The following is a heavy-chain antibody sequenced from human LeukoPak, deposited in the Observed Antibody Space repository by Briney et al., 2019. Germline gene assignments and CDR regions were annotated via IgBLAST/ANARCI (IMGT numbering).Heavy chain of an antibody. Sequence: ASVNVSCKASGFSFTSFGVTWVRQAPGQGLEWMGWISTYTGVTHYAEKFEDRVTMSIDTSTTTAYMELRSLRYDDTAVYYCARDSDYSGNGNGDWFDPWGQGTVVTVSS. CDR1: GFSFTSFG. V-gene: IGHV1-18*04. J-gene: IGHJ5*02. CDR3: ARDSDYSGNGNGDWFDP. D-gene: IGHD4-11*01. CDR2: ISTYTGVT.